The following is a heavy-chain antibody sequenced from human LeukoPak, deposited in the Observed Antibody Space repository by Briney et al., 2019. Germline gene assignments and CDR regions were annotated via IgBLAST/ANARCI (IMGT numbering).Heavy chain of an antibody. CDR3: ARAAAGYAFDI. CDR2: ISAYNGNT. D-gene: IGHD6-13*01. CDR1: GYTFTSYG. V-gene: IGHV1-18*01. J-gene: IGHJ3*02. Sequence: GASVKVSCKASGYTFTSYGISWVRQAPGQGLEWMGWISAYNGNTNYAQKFQGRVTITRNTSISTAYMELSSLRSEDTAVYYCARAAAGYAFDIWGQGTMVTVSS.